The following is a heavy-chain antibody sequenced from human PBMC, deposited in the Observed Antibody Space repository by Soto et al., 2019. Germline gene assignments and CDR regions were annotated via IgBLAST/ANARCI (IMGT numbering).Heavy chain of an antibody. D-gene: IGHD4-17*01. Sequence: QVQLVESGGGVVQPGRSLRLSCAASGFSFSTYGMHWVRQAPGKGLEWLALIYFDGSNKYYADSVKGRFTISRDNSKHTLYLQMSSLRAEDTAVYYCARVGGTVTSDYWGQGTLVTVSS. CDR1: GFSFSTYG. J-gene: IGHJ4*02. CDR3: ARVGGTVTSDY. CDR2: IYFDGSNK. V-gene: IGHV3-33*01.